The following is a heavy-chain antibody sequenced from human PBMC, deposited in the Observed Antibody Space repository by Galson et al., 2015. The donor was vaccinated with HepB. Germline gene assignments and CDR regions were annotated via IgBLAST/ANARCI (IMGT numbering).Heavy chain of an antibody. V-gene: IGHV3-30-3*01. Sequence: SLRFSCAASGFTFSRYTFHWVRQAPGKGLEWVAVISSDGSNKYYGDSVQGRFTISRDNSKNTLYLQMNSLRAEDTAVYYCARDPGLNYYMDVWDKGTTVTVSS. D-gene: IGHD1-14*01. CDR2: ISSDGSNK. J-gene: IGHJ6*03. CDR1: GFTFSRYT. CDR3: ARDPGLNYYMDV.